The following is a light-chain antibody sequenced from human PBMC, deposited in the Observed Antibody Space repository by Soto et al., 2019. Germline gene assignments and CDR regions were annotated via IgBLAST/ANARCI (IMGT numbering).Light chain of an antibody. CDR3: KQYNTYST. Sequence: DIQMTQSHSTMSASVGDRATITCRASQNIRNWLAWYQQKPGKAPNPLIYDASSLKSGVPARFSGSGSGTEFTLTISSLQPDDFATYYRKQYNTYSTFGQGKRLEIK. CDR2: DAS. CDR1: QNIRNW. V-gene: IGKV1-5*01. J-gene: IGKJ5*01.